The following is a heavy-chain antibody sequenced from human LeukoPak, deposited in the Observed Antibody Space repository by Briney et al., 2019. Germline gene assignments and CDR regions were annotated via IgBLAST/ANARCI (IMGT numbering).Heavy chain of an antibody. CDR2: INPSGGSP. D-gene: IGHD2-2*01. CDR3: AIDSSSSSLADP. Sequence: ASVKVSCKASGYTFTSSFMHWVRQAPGQGLEWMGIINPSGGSPTYAQKFQGRVTMTRDTSTSTVYMELSSLRSEDTAMYYCAIDSSSSSLADPWGQGTLVTVSS. V-gene: IGHV1-46*01. CDR1: GYTFTSSF. J-gene: IGHJ5*02.